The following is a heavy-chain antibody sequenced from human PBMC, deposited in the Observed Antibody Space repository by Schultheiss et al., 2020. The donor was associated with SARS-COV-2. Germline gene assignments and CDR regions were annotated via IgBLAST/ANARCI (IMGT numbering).Heavy chain of an antibody. V-gene: IGHV3-30-3*01. CDR2: LSYDGTAK. D-gene: IGHD4-17*01. CDR3: ARETYGDYVYAFDI. J-gene: IGHJ3*02. Sequence: GGSLRLSCAASGFTFNAYSMHWVRQAPDKGLECVAILSYDGTAKYYADSVKGRFTISRDNAKNSLYLQMNSLRAEDTAVYYCARETYGDYVYAFDIWGQGTMVTVSS. CDR1: GFTFNAYS.